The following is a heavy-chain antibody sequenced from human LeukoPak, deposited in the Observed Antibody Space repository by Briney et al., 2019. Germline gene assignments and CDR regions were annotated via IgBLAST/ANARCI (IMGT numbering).Heavy chain of an antibody. Sequence: ASVKVSCKASGYTFTSYYMHWMRQAPGQELEWMGIINPSGGSTSYAQKFQGRVTMTRDTSTSTVYMELSSLRSEDTAVYYCARDSASGRGYLWGAYYYMDVWGKGTTVTISS. J-gene: IGHJ6*03. CDR3: ARDSASGRGYLWGAYYYMDV. CDR2: INPSGGST. D-gene: IGHD3-22*01. V-gene: IGHV1-46*01. CDR1: GYTFTSYY.